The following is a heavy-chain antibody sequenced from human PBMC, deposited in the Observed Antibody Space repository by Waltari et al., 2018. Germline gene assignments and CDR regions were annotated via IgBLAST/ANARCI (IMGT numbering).Heavy chain of an antibody. V-gene: IGHV3-15*01. CDR1: GFTFSNAW. J-gene: IGHJ4*02. Sequence: EVQLVESGGGLVKPGGSLRLSCAASGFTFSNAWMGWVRQAPGKGLEWVCRIKIKTDGGTTDYAAPVKGRFTISREDSKTTLYLQMNSLKTEDTAVYYCTTHHHWGQGTLVTVSS. CDR2: IKIKTDGGTT. CDR3: TTHHH.